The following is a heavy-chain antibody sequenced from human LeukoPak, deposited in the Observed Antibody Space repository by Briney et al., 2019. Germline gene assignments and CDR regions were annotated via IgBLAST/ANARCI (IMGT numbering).Heavy chain of an antibody. J-gene: IGHJ4*02. D-gene: IGHD3-22*01. CDR2: ISGSGGST. CDR3: AKDPYYDSSGCRYYFDY. Sequence: GGSLRLSCAASGFTFSGYAMSWVRQAPGKGLEWVSAISGSGGSTYYADSVKGRFTISRDNSKNTVYLQMNSLRAEDTAVYYCAKDPYYDSSGCRYYFDYWGQGALVTVSS. CDR1: GFTFSGYA. V-gene: IGHV3-23*01.